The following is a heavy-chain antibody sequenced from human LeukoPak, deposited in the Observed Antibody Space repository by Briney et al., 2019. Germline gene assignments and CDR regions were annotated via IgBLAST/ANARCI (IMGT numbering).Heavy chain of an antibody. CDR3: ARVRYSSGWYCDY. D-gene: IGHD6-25*01. V-gene: IGHV3-48*01. J-gene: IGHJ4*02. CDR2: ISSSGSTL. Sequence: GGSLRLSCAASGFTFSSFSMNWVRQAPGKGLEWVSYISSSGSTLYYADSVKGRITISRDNAKNSLYLQMNSLRAEDTAIYYCARVRYSSGWYCDYWGQGTLVTVSS. CDR1: GFTFSSFS.